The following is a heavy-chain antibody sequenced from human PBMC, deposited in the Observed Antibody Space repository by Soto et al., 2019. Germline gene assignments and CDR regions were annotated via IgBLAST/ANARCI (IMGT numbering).Heavy chain of an antibody. Sequence: EVQLVESGGDLVQPGGSLRLSCAASGFTFSGHWMHWVRQVPGKGLEWVSRINTDGGTSAYADSVKGRFTISRDNAKNTLYLQMNGLRAEDTAVYYCGREAGYCSRTSCYRRAFDTWGQGTTVTFSS. CDR2: INTDGGTS. V-gene: IGHV3-74*03. CDR1: GFTFSGHW. D-gene: IGHD2-2*01. CDR3: GREAGYCSRTSCYRRAFDT. J-gene: IGHJ3*02.